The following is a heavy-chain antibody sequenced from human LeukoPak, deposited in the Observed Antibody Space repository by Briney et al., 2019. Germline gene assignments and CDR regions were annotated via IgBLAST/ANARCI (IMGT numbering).Heavy chain of an antibody. J-gene: IGHJ4*02. V-gene: IGHV1-8*01. CDR1: GYTFTSYD. Sequence: ASVKVSCKASGYTFTSYDINWVRQATGQGLEWMGWMNPNSGNTGYAQKFQGRVTMTRNTSISTAYMELSSLSSEDTAVYYCARGRRYDSSGYYYRWGQGTLVTVSS. CDR3: ARGRRYDSSGYYYR. CDR2: MNPNSGNT. D-gene: IGHD3-22*01.